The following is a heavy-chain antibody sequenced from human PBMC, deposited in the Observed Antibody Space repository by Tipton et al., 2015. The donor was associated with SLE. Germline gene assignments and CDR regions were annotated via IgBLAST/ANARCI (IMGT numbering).Heavy chain of an antibody. J-gene: IGHJ5*02. D-gene: IGHD2-15*01. Sequence: TLSLTCTVSGGSINNYYWTWIRQPPGKGLEWIGSFSHSDTSSYNPSVQSRVTVSVDTSRNQFSLKLTSVTAADTAVYYCVRLGYCSGGRCLNYFDPWGRGTLVTVSS. CDR1: GGSINNYY. V-gene: IGHV4-59*08. CDR3: VRLGYCSGGRCLNYFDP. CDR2: FSHSDTS.